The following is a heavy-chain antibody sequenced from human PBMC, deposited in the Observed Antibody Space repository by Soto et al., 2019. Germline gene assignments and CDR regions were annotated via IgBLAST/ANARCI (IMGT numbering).Heavy chain of an antibody. V-gene: IGHV4-34*01. CDR3: ARVGRWSYYDSSGYYYRSDYYYYGMDV. D-gene: IGHD3-22*01. CDR2: INHSGST. CDR1: GGSFSGYY. Sequence: PSETLSLTCAVYGGSFSGYYWSWIRQPPGKGLEWIGEINHSGSTNYNPSLKSRVTISVDTSKNQFSLKLSSVTAADTAVYYCARVGRWSYYDSSGYYYRSDYYYYGMDVWGQGTTVTVSS. J-gene: IGHJ6*02.